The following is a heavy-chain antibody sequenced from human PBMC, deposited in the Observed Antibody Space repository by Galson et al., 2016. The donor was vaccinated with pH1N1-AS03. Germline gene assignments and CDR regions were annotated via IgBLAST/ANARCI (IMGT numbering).Heavy chain of an antibody. Sequence: LSLTCDVSGYSISSGYYWGWIRQAPGRALEYIGNIYHTGRTYYNLSLKSRVTISRDTSKNQLSLKVRSVTAADTAVYYCARFEWSDSYCDYWGQGMLVTVSS. D-gene: IGHD3-3*01. CDR1: GYSISSGYY. J-gene: IGHJ4*02. CDR3: ARFEWSDSYCDY. CDR2: IYHTGRT. V-gene: IGHV4-38-2*01.